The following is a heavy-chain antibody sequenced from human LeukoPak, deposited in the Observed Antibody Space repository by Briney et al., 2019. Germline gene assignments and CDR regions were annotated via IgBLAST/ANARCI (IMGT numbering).Heavy chain of an antibody. CDR1: GFTVSSNY. D-gene: IGHD1-26*01. J-gene: IGHJ4*02. CDR3: AKKSGGSYQRDFDY. V-gene: IGHV3-23*01. Sequence: GGSLRLSCAASGFTVSSNYMSWVRQAPGKGLEWVSAISGSGGSTYYADSVKGRFTISRDNSKNTLYLQMNSLRAEDTAVYYCAKKSGGSYQRDFDYWGQGTLVTVSS. CDR2: ISGSGGST.